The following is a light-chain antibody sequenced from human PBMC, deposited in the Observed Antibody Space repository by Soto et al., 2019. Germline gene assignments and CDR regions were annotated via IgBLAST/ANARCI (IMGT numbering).Light chain of an antibody. CDR1: QSISSY. V-gene: IGKV1-39*01. CDR2: AAS. J-gene: IGKJ1*01. CDR3: QQSYSAPPT. Sequence: DIQMTQSPSSLSASVGDRVTITCRASQSISSYLNWYQQKPGKAPKVLIYAASSLQSGVPSRFSGSGSGTDFTLTINSLQPEDFVTYYCQQSYSAPPTFGQGTKVEIK.